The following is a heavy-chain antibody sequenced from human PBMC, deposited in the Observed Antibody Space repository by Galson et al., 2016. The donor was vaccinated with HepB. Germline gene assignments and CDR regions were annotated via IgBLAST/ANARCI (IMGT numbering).Heavy chain of an antibody. V-gene: IGHV3-30-3*01. CDR3: ASVENFDS. Sequence: SLRLSCAASGFTFSTYAMHWVRQAPGKGLEWVAVISYDGSNRYYADSVKGRFTISRDNSKNTLYLQMNSLRPEDTAVYYCASVENFDSWGQGTLVTVSS. J-gene: IGHJ4*02. CDR2: ISYDGSNR. D-gene: IGHD5-24*01. CDR1: GFTFSTYA.